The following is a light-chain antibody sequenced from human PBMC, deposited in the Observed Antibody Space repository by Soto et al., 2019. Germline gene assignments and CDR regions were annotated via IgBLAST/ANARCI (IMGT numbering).Light chain of an antibody. CDR2: GAS. Sequence: PGVGATLSSRASQSVSNNYLAWYQQKPGQAPRLLIYGASNRATGIPDRFSGSGSGTDFTLTISRLEPEDFAVYYCQQYGSSGTFGQGTKVDIK. CDR3: QQYGSSGT. CDR1: QSVSNNY. J-gene: IGKJ1*01. V-gene: IGKV3-20*01.